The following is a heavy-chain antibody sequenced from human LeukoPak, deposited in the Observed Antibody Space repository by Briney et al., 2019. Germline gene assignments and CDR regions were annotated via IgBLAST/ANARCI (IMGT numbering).Heavy chain of an antibody. V-gene: IGHV4-59*12. Sequence: PSEALSLTCTVSGGSISSYYWSWIRQPPGKGLEWIGYIYYSGSTNYNPSLKSRVTISVDTSKNQFSLKLSSVTAADTAVYYCARVGSIRRYLDYWGQGTLVTVSS. CDR2: IYYSGST. CDR1: GGSISSYY. J-gene: IGHJ4*02. D-gene: IGHD2/OR15-2a*01. CDR3: ARVGSIRRYLDY.